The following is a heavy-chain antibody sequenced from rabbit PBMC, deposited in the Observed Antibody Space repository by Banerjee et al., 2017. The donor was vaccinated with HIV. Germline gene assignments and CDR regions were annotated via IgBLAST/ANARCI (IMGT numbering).Heavy chain of an antibody. CDR2: IGIGSGTT. CDR3: ARDATGSRPVYFNL. J-gene: IGHJ4*01. Sequence: LVKPGASLTLTCKASGFSFNNNYVMCWVRQAPGKGLEWIGCIGIGSGTTYYASWAKGRFTISKTSSTTVTLQMTSLTAAGTATYFCARDATGSRPVYFNLWGPGTLVTVS. D-gene: IGHD4-2*01. V-gene: IGHV1S40*01. CDR1: GFSFNNNYV.